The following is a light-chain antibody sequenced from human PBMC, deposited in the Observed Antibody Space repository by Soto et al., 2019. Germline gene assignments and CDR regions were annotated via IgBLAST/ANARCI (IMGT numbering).Light chain of an antibody. CDR2: DVS. Sequence: QSALTQPRSVSGSPGQSVTISCTGTSSDVGGYNYVSWYQQHPGKAPKLMIYDVSKRPSGVPDRFSGSKSGTTAPLTISGRQAEDEADYYCCSYAGSYPYVFGTGTQLTVL. CDR1: SSDVGGYNY. V-gene: IGLV2-11*01. J-gene: IGLJ1*01. CDR3: CSYAGSYPYV.